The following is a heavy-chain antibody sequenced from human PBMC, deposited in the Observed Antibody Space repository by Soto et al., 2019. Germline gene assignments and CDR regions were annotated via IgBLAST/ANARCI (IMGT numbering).Heavy chain of an antibody. V-gene: IGHV4-4*02. CDR3: ARMVGATLVDL. J-gene: IGHJ5*02. CDR1: GASISSTTSGNW. CDR2: IYHSGST. Sequence: QVQLQESGPGLVRPSGTLSLTCAVSGASISSTTSGNWWSWVRQPPGKGLEWIGEIYHSGSTNYDPSLKSRVTMSVDKSKNQFSLKLSSVTAADTAVYYCARMVGATLVDLWGHGTLVTVSS. D-gene: IGHD1-26*01.